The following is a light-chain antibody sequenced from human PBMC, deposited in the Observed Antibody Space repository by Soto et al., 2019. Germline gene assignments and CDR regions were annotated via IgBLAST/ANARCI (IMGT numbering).Light chain of an antibody. CDR2: GAS. Sequence: EIVMTQSPATLSVSPGERATLSCRASQSVSSNLAWYQQKPGQAPRLLIYGASTRATGIPARFSGSGSGTECSRTISRLQSEDFAVYYGQQYNNWPPLTFGGGTMVEIK. CDR3: QQYNNWPPLT. V-gene: IGKV3-15*01. J-gene: IGKJ4*01. CDR1: QSVSSN.